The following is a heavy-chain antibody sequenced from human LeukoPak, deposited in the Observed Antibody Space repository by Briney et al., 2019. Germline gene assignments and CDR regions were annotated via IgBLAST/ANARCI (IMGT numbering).Heavy chain of an antibody. D-gene: IGHD1-26*01. CDR3: ALWEQTGG. J-gene: IGHJ4*02. V-gene: IGHV1-69*13. CDR1: GGTFSSYA. Sequence: VASVKVSCKSSGGTFSSYAISWVRQAPGQGLEWMGGIIPIFGTANYAQKFQGRVTITADESTSTAYMELSSLRSEDTAVYYCALWEQTGGWGQGTLVTVSS. CDR2: IIPIFGTA.